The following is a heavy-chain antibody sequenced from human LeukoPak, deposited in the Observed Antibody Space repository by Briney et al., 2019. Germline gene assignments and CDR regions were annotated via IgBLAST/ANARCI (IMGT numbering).Heavy chain of an antibody. Sequence: GGSLRLSRAASGFTFDDYAMSWVRQAPGKGLEWVSGINWSGGSTGYADSVKGRFTISRDNAKNSLYLQMNSLRAEDTALYYCARDPEASYYYMDVWGKGTTVTVSS. D-gene: IGHD1-14*01. J-gene: IGHJ6*03. CDR3: ARDPEASYYYMDV. V-gene: IGHV3-20*04. CDR1: GFTFDDYA. CDR2: INWSGGST.